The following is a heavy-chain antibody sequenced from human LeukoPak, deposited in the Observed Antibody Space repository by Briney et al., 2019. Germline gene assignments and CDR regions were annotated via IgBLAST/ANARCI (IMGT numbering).Heavy chain of an antibody. D-gene: IGHD6-13*01. Sequence: GGSLRLSCAASGFTFDDYAMHWVRQAPGKGLEWGSGISWNSGSIGYADSVKGRFTISRDNAKNSLYLQMNSLRAEDTALYYCAKAPLAAAREGGAFDIWGQGTMVTVSS. CDR3: AKAPLAAAREGGAFDI. CDR1: GFTFDDYA. CDR2: ISWNSGSI. J-gene: IGHJ3*02. V-gene: IGHV3-9*01.